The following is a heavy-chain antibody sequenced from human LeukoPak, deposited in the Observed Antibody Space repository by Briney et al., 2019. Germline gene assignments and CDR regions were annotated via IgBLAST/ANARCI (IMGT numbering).Heavy chain of an antibody. CDR3: ARGPVGATYYFGY. CDR2: IYYSGST. D-gene: IGHD1-26*01. J-gene: IGHJ4*02. V-gene: IGHV4-59*01. CDR1: GGSISSYY. Sequence: SETLSLTCTVSGGSISSYYWSWIRQPPGKGLEWIGYIYYSGSTNYNPSLKSRVTISVDTSKNQFFLKLSSVTAADTAVYYCARGPVGATYYFGYWGQGTLVTVSS.